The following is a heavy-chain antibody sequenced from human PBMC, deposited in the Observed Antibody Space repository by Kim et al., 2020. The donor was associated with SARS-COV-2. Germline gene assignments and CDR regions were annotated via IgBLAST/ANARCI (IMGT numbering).Heavy chain of an antibody. V-gene: IGHV3-30-3*01. CDR2: ISYDGSNK. CDR3: ARDLSEELLRPIRVFYYGMDV. Sequence: GGSLRLSCAASGFTFSSYAMHWVRQAPGKGLEWVAVISYDGSNKYYADSVKGRFTISRDNSKNTLYLQMNSLRAEDTAVYYCARDLSEELLRPIRVFYYGMDVWGQGTTVTVSS. D-gene: IGHD5-12*01. CDR1: GFTFSSYA. J-gene: IGHJ6*02.